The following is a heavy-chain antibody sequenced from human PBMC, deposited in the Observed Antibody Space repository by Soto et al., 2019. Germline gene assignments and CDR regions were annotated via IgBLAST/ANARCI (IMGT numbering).Heavy chain of an antibody. J-gene: IGHJ5*02. V-gene: IGHV3-23*01. CDR1: GVTFSSYA. D-gene: IGHD3-10*01. CDR3: SKEGTTIRREVKANPYNCFDP. CDR2: ISGSGGST. Sequence: EVQLLESGGVLVQPGGSLRLSCAASGVTFSSYAMSWVRQAPGKGLEWGSAISGSGGSTYYADSGKGRFPISRDNARNTRYPQVTSRSSEAAAVYSCSKEGTTIRREVKANPYNCFDPGGKGTQVMVSA.